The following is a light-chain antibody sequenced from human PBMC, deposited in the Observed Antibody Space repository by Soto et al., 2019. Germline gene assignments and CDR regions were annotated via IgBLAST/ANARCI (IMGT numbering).Light chain of an antibody. CDR1: QNLNSNF. V-gene: IGKV3-20*01. Sequence: ETVLTQSPGTLSLSPGERATLSCRASQNLNSNFLAWYQQKPGQAPRLLIYGVSNRATGIPDRFSGSGSGTDFTLTISRLQSEDFAVYYCQQYDNWPTFGQGTKVDIK. J-gene: IGKJ1*01. CDR2: GVS. CDR3: QQYDNWPT.